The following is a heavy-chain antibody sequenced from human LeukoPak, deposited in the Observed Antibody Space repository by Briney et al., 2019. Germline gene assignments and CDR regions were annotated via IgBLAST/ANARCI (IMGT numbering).Heavy chain of an antibody. Sequence: LEWIGSIYYSGSTYYNPSLKSRVTISVDTSKNQFSLKLSSVTAADTAVYYCARLGGPFDYWGQGTLVTVSS. J-gene: IGHJ4*02. CDR3: ARLGGPFDY. D-gene: IGHD2-15*01. V-gene: IGHV4-39*01. CDR2: IYYSGST.